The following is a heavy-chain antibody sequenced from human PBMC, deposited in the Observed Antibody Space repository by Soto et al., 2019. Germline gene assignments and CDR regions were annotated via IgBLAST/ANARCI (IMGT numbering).Heavy chain of an antibody. CDR3: ARNMAYCSSTSCYIGAFEI. CDR1: GYTFTSYD. Sequence: ASVKVSCKASGYTFTSYDINWVRQATGQGLEWMGWMNPNSGNTGYAQKFQGRVTMTRNTSISTAYMELSSLRSEDTAVYYCARNMAYCSSTSCYIGAFEIWGQGTMVTVSS. CDR2: MNPNSGNT. J-gene: IGHJ3*02. V-gene: IGHV1-8*01. D-gene: IGHD2-2*02.